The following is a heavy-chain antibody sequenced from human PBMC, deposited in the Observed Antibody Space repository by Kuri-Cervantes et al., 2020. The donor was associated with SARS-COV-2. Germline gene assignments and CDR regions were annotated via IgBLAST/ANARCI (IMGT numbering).Heavy chain of an antibody. CDR2: IWYDGSNK. CDR3: ARGYVNCSGGSCYSIHYYYGMDV. Sequence: GESLKISCATAGFNFSSDGMHWVRQAPGKGLEWVAVIWYDGSNKYYADSVKGRFTISRDNSKNTLYLQMNSLRAEDTAVYYCARGYVNCSGGSCYSIHYYYGMDVWGQGTTVTVSS. V-gene: IGHV3-33*08. D-gene: IGHD2-15*01. J-gene: IGHJ6*02. CDR1: GFNFSSDG.